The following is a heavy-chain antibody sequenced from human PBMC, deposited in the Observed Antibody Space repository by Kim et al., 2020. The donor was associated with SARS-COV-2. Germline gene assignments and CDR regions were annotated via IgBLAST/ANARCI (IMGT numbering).Heavy chain of an antibody. Sequence: GGSLRLSCAASGFTFSSYAMSWVRQAPGKGLEWVSAISGSGGSTYYADSVKGRFTISRDNSKNTLYLQMNSLRAEDTAVYYCAKDLFGSSWYIKGSYYYYGMDVWGQGTTVTVSS. V-gene: IGHV3-23*01. D-gene: IGHD6-13*01. CDR1: GFTFSSYA. J-gene: IGHJ6*02. CDR3: AKDLFGSSWYIKGSYYYYGMDV. CDR2: ISGSGGST.